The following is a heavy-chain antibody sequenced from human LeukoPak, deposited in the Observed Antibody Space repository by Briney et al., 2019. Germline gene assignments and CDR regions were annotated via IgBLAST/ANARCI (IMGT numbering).Heavy chain of an antibody. V-gene: IGHV3-74*03. Sequence: GGSLRLSRAASGFTFSNYWIHWVRQAPGKGLVWVSRIDNAGSITTYADSVKGRFTISRDNAENTLYLQMNSLRVEDTAVYYCVRSAFHAGSGNYYDYWGQGTLVTVSS. CDR2: IDNAGSIT. CDR3: VRSAFHAGSGNYYDY. J-gene: IGHJ4*02. D-gene: IGHD3-22*01. CDR1: GFTFSNYW.